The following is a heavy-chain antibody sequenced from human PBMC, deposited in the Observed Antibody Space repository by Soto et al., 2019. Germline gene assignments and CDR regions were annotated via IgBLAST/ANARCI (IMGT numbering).Heavy chain of an antibody. CDR3: ARAAAAPLTPGAFDI. Sequence: GGSLRLSCAASGFTFSSYSMNWVRQAPGKGLEWVSYISSSSSTIYYADSVKGRFTISRDNAKNSLYLQMNSLRAEDTAVYYCARAAAAPLTPGAFDIWGQGTMVTVSS. D-gene: IGHD6-13*01. CDR1: GFTFSSYS. V-gene: IGHV3-48*01. J-gene: IGHJ3*02. CDR2: ISSSSSTI.